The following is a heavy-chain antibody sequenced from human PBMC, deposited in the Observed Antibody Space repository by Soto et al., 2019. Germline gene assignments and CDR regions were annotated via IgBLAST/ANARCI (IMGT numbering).Heavy chain of an antibody. CDR1: GGSISSGGYY. V-gene: IGHV4-31*03. J-gene: IGHJ5*02. Sequence: SETLSLTCTVSGGSISSGGYYWSWIRQHPGKGLEWIGYIYYSGSTYYNPSLKSRVTISVDTSKNQFSLKLSSVTAADTAVYYCARGLGYCISTSCFDNWFDPWGQGTLVTVSS. D-gene: IGHD2-2*01. CDR2: IYYSGST. CDR3: ARGLGYCISTSCFDNWFDP.